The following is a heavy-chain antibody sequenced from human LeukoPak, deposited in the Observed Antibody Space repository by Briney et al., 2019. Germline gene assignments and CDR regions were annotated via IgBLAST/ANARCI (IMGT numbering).Heavy chain of an antibody. CDR3: AKDASGDYYYGMDV. Sequence: GGSLRLSCAASGFAFSTYGMHWVRQAPGEGLEWVAVISYDGSNKYYADSVKGRFTISRDNSKNTLYLQMNSLRAEDTAVYYCAKDASGDYYYGMDVWGRGTTVTVSS. CDR2: ISYDGSNK. J-gene: IGHJ6*02. V-gene: IGHV3-30*18. D-gene: IGHD3-3*01. CDR1: GFAFSTYG.